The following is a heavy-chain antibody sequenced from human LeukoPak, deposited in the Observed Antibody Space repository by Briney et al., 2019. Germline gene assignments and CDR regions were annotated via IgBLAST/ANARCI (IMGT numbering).Heavy chain of an antibody. CDR1: GGSFSGYY. V-gene: IGHV4-34*01. CDR2: INHSGST. J-gene: IGHJ6*03. CDR3: ARSPPSPSSGWVYYYYYMDV. D-gene: IGHD6-19*01. Sequence: PSETLSLTCAVYGGSFSGYYWSWIHQPPGKGLEWIGEINHSGSTNYNPSLKSRVTISVDTSKNQFSLKLSSVTAADTAVYYCARSPPSPSSGWVYYYYYMDVWGKGTTVTVSS.